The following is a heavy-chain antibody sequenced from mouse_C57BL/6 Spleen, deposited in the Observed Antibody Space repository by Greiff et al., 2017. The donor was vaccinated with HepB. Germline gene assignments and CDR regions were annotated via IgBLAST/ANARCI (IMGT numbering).Heavy chain of an antibody. CDR2: IDPSDGYT. J-gene: IGHJ2*01. Sequence: QVQLQQPGAELVKPGASVKLSCKASGYTFTSYWMQWVKQRPGQGLEWIGEIDPSDGYTNYNQKFKGKATLTVDTSSSTAYMQLSSLTSEDSAVDYCARCDYGNYFDYWGQGTTLTVSS. D-gene: IGHD2-4*01. CDR3: ARCDYGNYFDY. CDR1: GYTFTSYW. V-gene: IGHV1-50*01.